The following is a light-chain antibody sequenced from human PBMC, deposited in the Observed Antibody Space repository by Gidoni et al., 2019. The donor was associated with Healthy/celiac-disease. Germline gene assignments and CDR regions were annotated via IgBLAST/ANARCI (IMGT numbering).Light chain of an antibody. CDR1: QSVSSSY. Sequence: EIVLTQSPGTLSLSPGERATLSCRASQSVSSSYLAWYQQKPGQAPRLLIYGASSRATGIPDRFSGSWSGTDFTLTISRLEPEDYAVYYYQQYSSSPGGGTFGQGTKVEIK. V-gene: IGKV3-20*01. CDR3: QQYSSSPGGGT. J-gene: IGKJ1*01. CDR2: GAS.